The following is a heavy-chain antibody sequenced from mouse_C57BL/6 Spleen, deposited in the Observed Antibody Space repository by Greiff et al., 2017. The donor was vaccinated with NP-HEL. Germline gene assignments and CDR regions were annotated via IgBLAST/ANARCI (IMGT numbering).Heavy chain of an antibody. D-gene: IGHD4-1*01. CDR3: ARVFWDYYAMDY. CDR1: GFTFSDYG. CDR2: ISSGSSTI. J-gene: IGHJ4*01. Sequence: EVKVVESGGGLVKPGGSLKLSCAASGFTFSDYGMYWVRQAPEKGLEWVAYISSGSSTIYYADTVKGRFTISRDNAKNTQFLQMTSLRSEDTAMYCCARVFWDYYAMDYWGQGTSVTVSS. V-gene: IGHV5-17*01.